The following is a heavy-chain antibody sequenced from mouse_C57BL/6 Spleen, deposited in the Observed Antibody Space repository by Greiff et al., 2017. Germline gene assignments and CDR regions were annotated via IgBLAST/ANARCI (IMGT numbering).Heavy chain of an antibody. D-gene: IGHD1-1*01. CDR1: GFTFSDYG. CDR3: ARGYYYGSSYFAY. J-gene: IGHJ3*01. CDR2: ISSGSSTI. Sequence: DVKLEESGGGLVKPGGSLKLSCAASGFTFSDYGMHWVRQAPEKGLEWVAYISSGSSTIYYADTVKGRFTISRDNAKNTLFLQMTSLRSEDTAMYCCARGYYYGSSYFAYWCQGTLVTVSA. V-gene: IGHV5-17*01.